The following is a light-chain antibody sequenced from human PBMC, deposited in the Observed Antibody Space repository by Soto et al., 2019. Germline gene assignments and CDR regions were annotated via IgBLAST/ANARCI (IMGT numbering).Light chain of an antibody. CDR3: QQYNKWSRT. J-gene: IGKJ2*01. CDR1: QSISSD. Sequence: EIAMTQPPATLSVSPGERATLSCMASQSISSDVAWYQQKPGQAPRLLIYGASTTDTGIPARFSGSGSGTEFTLTISSLQPEDFAVYNCQQYNKWSRTFGQGTKVDI. CDR2: GAS. V-gene: IGKV3-15*01.